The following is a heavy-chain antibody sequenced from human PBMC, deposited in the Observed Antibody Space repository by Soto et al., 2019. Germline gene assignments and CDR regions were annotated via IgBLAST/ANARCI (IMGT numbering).Heavy chain of an antibody. CDR2: INHSGVT. J-gene: IGHJ6*02. CDR1: GGSFSGYY. V-gene: IGHV4-34*01. CDR3: ASFRGSYYHAMAV. Sequence: SETLSLTCAVYGGSFSGYYWSWIRQPPGKGLEWIGEINHSGVTNYKPSLKRRVTISVDTSKNQYSLQLKSVTAADSALFYCASFRGSYYHAMAVLGQGSTVTVSS.